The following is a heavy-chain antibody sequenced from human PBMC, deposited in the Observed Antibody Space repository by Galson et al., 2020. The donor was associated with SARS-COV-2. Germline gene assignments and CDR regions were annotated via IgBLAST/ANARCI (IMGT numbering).Heavy chain of an antibody. D-gene: IGHD3-22*01. V-gene: IGHV4-59*09. J-gene: IGHJ4*02. CDR3: ARGLHYYDSSGYYFDY. CDR2: YYSGST. Sequence: YYSGSTNYNPSLKSRVTISVDTSKNQFSLKLSSVTAADTAVYYCARGLHYYDSSGYYFDYWGQGTLVTVSS.